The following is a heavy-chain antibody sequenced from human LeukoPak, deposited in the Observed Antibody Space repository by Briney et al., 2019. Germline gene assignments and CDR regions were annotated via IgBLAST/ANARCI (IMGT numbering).Heavy chain of an antibody. CDR2: IYYSGST. CDR1: GGSISSYY. CDR3: AREKRVVVPDAFDI. D-gene: IGHD2-2*01. V-gene: IGHV4-59*01. J-gene: IGHJ3*02. Sequence: SETLSLTCTVSGGSISSYYWSWIRQPPGKGLEWIGYIYYSGSTNYNPSLKSRVTISVDTSKNQFSLKLSSVTAADTAVYYCAREKRVVVPDAFDIWGQGTMVTVSS.